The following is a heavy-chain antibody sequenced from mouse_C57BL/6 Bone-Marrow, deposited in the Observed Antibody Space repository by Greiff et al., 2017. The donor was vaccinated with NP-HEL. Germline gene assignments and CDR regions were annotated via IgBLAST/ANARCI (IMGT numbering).Heavy chain of an antibody. J-gene: IGHJ1*03. CDR1: GYTFTSYD. CDR3: AREGNYYGSSYGYFDV. CDR2: IYPRDGST. Sequence: QVQLQQSGPELVKPGASVKLSCKASGYTFTSYDINWVKQRPGQGLEWIGWIYPRDGSTKYNEKFKGKATLTVDTSSSTAYMELHSLTSEDSAVYFCAREGNYYGSSYGYFDVWGTGTTVTVSS. D-gene: IGHD1-1*01. V-gene: IGHV1-85*01.